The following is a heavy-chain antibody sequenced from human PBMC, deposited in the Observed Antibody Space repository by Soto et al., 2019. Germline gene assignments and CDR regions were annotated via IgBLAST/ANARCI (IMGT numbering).Heavy chain of an antibody. D-gene: IGHD6-13*01. CDR1: GFTFSNYA. CDR2: ISGSGGST. V-gene: IGHV3-23*01. Sequence: GGSLRLSCAASGFTFSNYAVTWVRQAPGKGLEWVSTISGSGGSTYYADSVKGRFTISRDNSKNTLYLQMNSLRAEDTAVYYCAKDQGSSLPYYWGQGTMVTVSS. J-gene: IGHJ4*02. CDR3: AKDQGSSLPYY.